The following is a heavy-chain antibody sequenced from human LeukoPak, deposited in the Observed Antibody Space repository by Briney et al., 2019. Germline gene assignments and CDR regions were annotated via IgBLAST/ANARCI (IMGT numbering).Heavy chain of an antibody. CDR1: GGTFSSYA. Sequence: SVKVSCKASGGTFSSYAISWVRQAPGQGLEWMGRIIPILGIANYAQKFQGRVTITADKSTSTAYMELSSLRSEDTAVYYCARDIHDSSGYIYYFDYWDQGTLVTVSS. V-gene: IGHV1-69*04. J-gene: IGHJ4*02. D-gene: IGHD3-22*01. CDR2: IIPILGIA. CDR3: ARDIHDSSGYIYYFDY.